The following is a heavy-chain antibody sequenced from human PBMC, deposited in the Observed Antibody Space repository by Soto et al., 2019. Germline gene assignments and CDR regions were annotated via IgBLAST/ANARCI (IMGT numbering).Heavy chain of an antibody. Sequence: PGGSLRLSCAASGFTFSSYGMHWVRQAPGKGLVWVSRISPDGTSTSNADSVKGRFTISRDNTKNTLHLQMDSLRVEDTAVYYCARDGGGLAHWGQGTLVTVSS. J-gene: IGHJ4*02. CDR1: GFTFSSYG. V-gene: IGHV3-74*01. CDR2: ISPDGTST. CDR3: ARDGGGLAH. D-gene: IGHD3-16*01.